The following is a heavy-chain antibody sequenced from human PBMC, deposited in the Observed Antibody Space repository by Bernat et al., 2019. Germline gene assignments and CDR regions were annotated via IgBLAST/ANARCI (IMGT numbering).Heavy chain of an antibody. J-gene: IGHJ6*02. Sequence: QVQLQQWGAGLLKPSETLSLTCAVYGGSISSYYWSWIRQPPGKGLEWIGYIYYSGSTNYNPSLKSRVTISVDTSKNQFSLKLSSVTAADTAVYYCARDLPTRGYSGYLNQYYYYGMDVWGQGTTVTVSS. CDR3: ARDLPTRGYSGYLNQYYYYGMDV. CDR1: GGSISSYY. V-gene: IGHV4-59*01. CDR2: IYYSGST. D-gene: IGHD5-12*01.